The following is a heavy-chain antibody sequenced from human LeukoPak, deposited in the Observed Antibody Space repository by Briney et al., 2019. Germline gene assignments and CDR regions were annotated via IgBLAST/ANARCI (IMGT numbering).Heavy chain of an antibody. Sequence: SETLSLTCAVSGYSISSASYWGWIRQPPGKGLEWIGNIYHSGSPYYNPSLKSRVTISVDTSKNQFSLKLSSVTAADTAVYYCARPISSQGYFGVVIDWGRGTLVTVSS. D-gene: IGHD3-3*01. CDR3: ARPISSQGYFGVVID. V-gene: IGHV4-38-2*01. CDR1: GYSISSASY. J-gene: IGHJ4*02. CDR2: IYHSGSP.